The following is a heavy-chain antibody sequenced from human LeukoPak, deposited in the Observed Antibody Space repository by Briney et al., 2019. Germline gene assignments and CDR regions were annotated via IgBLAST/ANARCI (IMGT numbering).Heavy chain of an antibody. J-gene: IGHJ4*02. CDR1: GFTFSSTA. CDR3: VKIDRRH. V-gene: IGHV3-64D*06. CDR2: ISSNGGSS. Sequence: GASLSLSGSASGFTFSSTALHWARKAPGKGLEYVSAISSNGGSSYYADSVKGRFTISRDNSKNTLYLQMSSLRAEDTAVYYCVKIDRRHWGQGTLVTVSS.